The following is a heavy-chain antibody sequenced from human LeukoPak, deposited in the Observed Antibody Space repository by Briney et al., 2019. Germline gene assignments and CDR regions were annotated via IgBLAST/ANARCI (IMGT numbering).Heavy chain of an antibody. CDR2: INAGNGNT. D-gene: IGHD1-26*01. V-gene: IGHV1-3*01. Sequence: GASVKVSCKASGYTFTSYAMHWVRQAPGQRLEWMGWINAGNGNTKYSQKFQGRVTVTRDTSTSTVYMELSSLRSEDTAVYYCATQPIVGATSPYYYGMDVWGQGTTVTVSS. CDR3: ATQPIVGATSPYYYGMDV. J-gene: IGHJ6*02. CDR1: GYTFTSYA.